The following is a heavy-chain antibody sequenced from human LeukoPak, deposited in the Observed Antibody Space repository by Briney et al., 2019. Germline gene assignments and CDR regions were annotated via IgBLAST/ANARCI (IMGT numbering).Heavy chain of an antibody. CDR3: ARQGRLTTFDY. CDR1: GGSISSSSYY. D-gene: IGHD4-11*01. V-gene: IGHV4-39*01. Sequence: SKTLSLTCTVSGGSISSSSYYWGWIRQPPGKGLEWIGSIYYSGSTYYNPSLKSRVTISVDTSKNQFSLKLSSVTAADTAVYYCARQGRLTTFDYWGQGTLVTVSS. CDR2: IYYSGST. J-gene: IGHJ4*02.